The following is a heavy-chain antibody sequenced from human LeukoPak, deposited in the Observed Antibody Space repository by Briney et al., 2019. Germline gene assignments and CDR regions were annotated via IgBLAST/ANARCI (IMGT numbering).Heavy chain of an antibody. CDR2: ISGSGANT. D-gene: IGHD5-12*01. CDR3: ATTKPARRYFDY. CDR1: RFTFSSTP. J-gene: IGHJ4*02. Sequence: PGGSLRLSCAGSRFTFSSTPLSWVRQAPGKGLEWVSAISGSGANTYYGDSVRSRFTISRDNSKNTLYLQMNTLRADDTAVYYCATTKPARRYFDYWGQGILVTVSS. V-gene: IGHV3-23*01.